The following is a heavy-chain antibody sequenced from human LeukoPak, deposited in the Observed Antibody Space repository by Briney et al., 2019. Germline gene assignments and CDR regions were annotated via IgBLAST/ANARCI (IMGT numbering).Heavy chain of an antibody. J-gene: IGHJ4*02. CDR1: GGTFSSYA. CDR2: IIPILGIA. CDR3: AKSYRDGYSMPY. V-gene: IGHV1-69*04. D-gene: IGHD5-24*01. Sequence: SVQVSCKASGGTFSSYAISWVRQAPGQRLEWMGRIIPILGIANYAQKFQGRVTITADKSTITAYMELSSLRSEDTAVYYCAKSYRDGYSMPYWGQGTLVTVSS.